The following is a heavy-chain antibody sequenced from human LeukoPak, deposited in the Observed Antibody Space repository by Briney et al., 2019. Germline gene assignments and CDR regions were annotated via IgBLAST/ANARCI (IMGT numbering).Heavy chain of an antibody. CDR3: ARGLGSGSRYPFDY. Sequence: GASVKVSCKASGYIFTGYYMHWVRQVPGQGLEWMGWINPNSGGTNYAQNFQGRVTMTRDTSISTAYMELSRLRSDDTAVYYCARGLGSGSRYPFDYWGQGTLVTVSS. D-gene: IGHD3-10*01. J-gene: IGHJ4*02. V-gene: IGHV1-2*02. CDR1: GYIFTGYY. CDR2: INPNSGGT.